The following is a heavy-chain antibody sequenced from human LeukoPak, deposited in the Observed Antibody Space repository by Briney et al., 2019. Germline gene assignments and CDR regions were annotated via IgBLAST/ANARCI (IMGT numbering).Heavy chain of an antibody. CDR2: IYYSGST. J-gene: IGHJ6*04. CDR1: GGSISSGVYY. CDR3: ASAVVVVAATQYYYYGMDV. D-gene: IGHD2-15*01. V-gene: IGHV4-31*03. Sequence: SQALSLTCTVSGGSISSGVYYWSWIRQHPGKGLERIGYIYYSGSTYYNPSLKSRVTISVDTSKNQFSLKLSSVTAADTAVYYCASAVVVVAATQYYYYGMDVWGKGTTVTVSS.